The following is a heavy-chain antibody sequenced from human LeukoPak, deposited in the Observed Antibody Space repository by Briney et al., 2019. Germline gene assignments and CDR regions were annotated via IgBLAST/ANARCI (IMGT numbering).Heavy chain of an antibody. CDR3: ARWGLVAATNWFDP. CDR1: GFTFSSYW. V-gene: IGHV3-74*01. CDR2: INSDGSST. D-gene: IGHD2-15*01. Sequence: PGGSLRLSCAASGFTFSSYWMHWVRQAPGKVLVWVSRINSDGSSTSYADSVKGRFTISRDNAKNTLYLQMNSLRAEDTAVYYCARWGLVAATNWFDPWGQGTLVTVSS. J-gene: IGHJ5*02.